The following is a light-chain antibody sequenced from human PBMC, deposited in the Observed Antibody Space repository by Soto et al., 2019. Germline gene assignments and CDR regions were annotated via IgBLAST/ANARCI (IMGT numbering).Light chain of an antibody. J-gene: IGKJ1*01. CDR1: QGIGND. V-gene: IGKV1-17*01. Sequence: IQRNQSPSSMSASVGDRVTITCRASQGIGNDVGWYQQKPGKAPKRLIYLTYSLQTGVPSRFSVSGSGTDFSLTISSLKTEDSATYFCLQHNSYTRTFCQGTKVDIK. CDR3: LQHNSYTRT. CDR2: LTY.